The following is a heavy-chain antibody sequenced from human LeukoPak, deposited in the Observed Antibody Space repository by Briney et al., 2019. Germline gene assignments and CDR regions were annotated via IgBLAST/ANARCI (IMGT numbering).Heavy chain of an antibody. J-gene: IGHJ3*02. V-gene: IGHV5-51*01. D-gene: IGHD5-18*01. Sequence: KPGESLKISCKGSGYSFTSYWIGWVRQMPGKGLEWMGIIYPGDSDTRYSPSFQGQVTISADKSISTAYLQWSSLKASDTAMYYCATAIYYRLPSNRVDTADAPSRNDAFDIWGQGTMVTVSS. CDR1: GYSFTSYW. CDR3: ATAIYYRLPSNRVDTADAPSRNDAFDI. CDR2: IYPGDSDT.